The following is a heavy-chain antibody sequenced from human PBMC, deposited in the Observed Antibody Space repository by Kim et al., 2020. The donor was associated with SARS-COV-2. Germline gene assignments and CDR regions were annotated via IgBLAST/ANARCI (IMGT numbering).Heavy chain of an antibody. J-gene: IGHJ1*01. D-gene: IGHD3-22*01. CDR2: IWYDGSNK. Sequence: GGSLRLSCAASGFTFSSYGMHWVRQAPGKGLEWVAVIWYDGSNKYYADSVKGRFTISRDNSKNTLYLQMNSLRAEDTAVYYCANSGYYYDSSGYYRAEYFQHWGQGTLVTVSS. CDR3: ANSGYYYDSSGYYRAEYFQH. CDR1: GFTFSSYG. V-gene: IGHV3-33*06.